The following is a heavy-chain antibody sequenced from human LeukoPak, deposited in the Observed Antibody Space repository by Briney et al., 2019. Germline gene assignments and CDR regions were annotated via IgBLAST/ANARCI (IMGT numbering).Heavy chain of an antibody. D-gene: IGHD3/OR15-3a*01. J-gene: IGHJ3*02. CDR2: INHSGST. V-gene: IGHV4-34*01. Sequence: SETLSLTCAVYGGSFSGYYWSWIRQPPGKGLEWIGEINHSGSTNYNPSLKSRVTISVDTSKNQFSLKLSSVTAADTAVYYCAREGLPKSAFDIWGQGTMVTVSS. CDR1: GGSFSGYY. CDR3: AREGLPKSAFDI.